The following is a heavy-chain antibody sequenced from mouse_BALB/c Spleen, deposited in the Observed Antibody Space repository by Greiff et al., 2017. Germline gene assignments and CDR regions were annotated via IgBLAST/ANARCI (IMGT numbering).Heavy chain of an antibody. D-gene: IGHD2-12*01. CDR3: ARQRAYYSNYYAMDY. J-gene: IGHJ4*01. V-gene: IGHV4-1*02. CDR1: GFDFSRYW. Sequence: EVQLVESGGGLVQPGGSLKLSCAASGFDFSRYWMSWVRQAPGKGLEWIGEINPDSSTINYTPSLKDKFIISRDNAKNTLYLQMSKVRSEDTALYYCARQRAYYSNYYAMDYWGQGTSVTVSS. CDR2: INPDSSTI.